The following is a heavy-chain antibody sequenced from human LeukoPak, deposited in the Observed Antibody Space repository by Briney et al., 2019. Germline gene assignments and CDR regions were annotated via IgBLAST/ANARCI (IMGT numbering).Heavy chain of an antibody. D-gene: IGHD6-19*01. Sequence: GGSLRLSCAASGFTFSSYAMSWFGRAQGKGLKGVSAISGSGGSTYYADSVKGRFTISRDNSKNTLYLQMNSLRAEDTAVYYCAKAGWSMVRFDYWGQGTLVTVSS. CDR2: ISGSGGST. CDR3: AKAGWSMVRFDY. CDR1: GFTFSSYA. V-gene: IGHV3-23*01. J-gene: IGHJ4*02.